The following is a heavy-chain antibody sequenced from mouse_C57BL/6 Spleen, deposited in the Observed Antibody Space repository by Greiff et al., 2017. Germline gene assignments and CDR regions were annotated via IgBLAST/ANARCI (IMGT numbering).Heavy chain of an antibody. J-gene: IGHJ2*01. D-gene: IGHD2-5*01. CDR3: ARTFEDSNYVFDY. CDR2: IWLDDDK. CDR1: GFSLSTSGMG. Sequence: VMLVESGPGILQPSQSLSLTCSFSGFSLSTSGMGVGWIRQPSGKGLEWLAHIWLDDDKYYHPALKSRLTISKYTSKYQVFLKFANVDTEDTATYYCARTFEDSNYVFDYWGQGTTLTVSS. V-gene: IGHV8-8*01.